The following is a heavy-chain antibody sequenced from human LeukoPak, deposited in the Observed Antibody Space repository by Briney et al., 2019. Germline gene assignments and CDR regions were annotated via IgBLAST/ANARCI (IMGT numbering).Heavy chain of an antibody. CDR3: ARVGAAQVDNYFDY. D-gene: IGHD6-6*01. CDR2: IIPIFGTA. Sequence: GSSVKVSCKASGGTFSSYAISWVRQAPGQGLEWMGGIIPIFGTANYAQKFQGRVTITTDESTSTAYMELSSLRSEDTAVYYCARVGAAQVDNYFDYWGQGTLVTVSS. V-gene: IGHV1-69*05. J-gene: IGHJ4*02. CDR1: GGTFSSYA.